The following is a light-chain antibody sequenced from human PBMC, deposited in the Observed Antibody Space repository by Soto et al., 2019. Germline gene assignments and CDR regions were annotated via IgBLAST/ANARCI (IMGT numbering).Light chain of an antibody. Sequence: EVVTTQSPATLSVSPGERATLSCRASQGLGTNLAWYQQKPGQAPRLLIYGASTRVTGIPARFSGSGSGTEFTLTIGSLQSEDFAVYSCQQYNTWPRSFGGGTKVDIK. CDR1: QGLGTN. V-gene: IGKV3-15*01. CDR2: GAS. J-gene: IGKJ4*01. CDR3: QQYNTWPRS.